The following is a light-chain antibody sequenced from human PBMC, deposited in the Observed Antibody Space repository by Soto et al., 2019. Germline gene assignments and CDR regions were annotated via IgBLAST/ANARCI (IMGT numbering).Light chain of an antibody. CDR1: QSVSSSD. J-gene: IGKJ1*01. Sequence: EIVLTQSPGTLSLSPGERATLSCRASQSVSSSDLARYQQKPGQAPRLLIYGASSRATGIPDRFSGSGSGTDFTLTISRLEPEDFAVDYCQQYGSSSWTFVQGTKVEIK. V-gene: IGKV3-20*01. CDR2: GAS. CDR3: QQYGSSSWT.